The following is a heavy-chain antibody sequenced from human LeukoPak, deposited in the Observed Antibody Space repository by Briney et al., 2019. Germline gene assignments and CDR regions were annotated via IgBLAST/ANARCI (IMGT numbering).Heavy chain of an antibody. CDR3: ARLKGEMITIRPYYHYYMDV. D-gene: IGHD5-24*01. CDR1: GGSISTYY. V-gene: IGHV4-59*01. J-gene: IGHJ6*03. CDR2: IYYNGNT. Sequence: SETLSLTCAVSGGSISTYYWTWIRQPPGKGLEWLGYIYYNGNTNYNPSLPSRVTISLNTSKNQFSLNLTSVTAADTAVYYCARLKGEMITIRPYYHYYMDVWGKGTTVTVSS.